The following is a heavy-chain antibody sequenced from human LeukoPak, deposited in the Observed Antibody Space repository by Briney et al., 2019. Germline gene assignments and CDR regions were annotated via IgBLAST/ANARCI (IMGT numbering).Heavy chain of an antibody. CDR2: MSGRGVST. CDR1: GFTFTNYA. CDR3: AKDCNGGNCYIDY. Sequence: GGSLRLSCAASGFTFTNYAMSWVRQTPGKGLEWVSGMSGRGVSTYYADSVKGRFTISSDNSKNTLYLQMNSLRAEDTAIYYCAKDCNGGNCYIDYWGQGTLVTVAS. D-gene: IGHD2-15*01. V-gene: IGHV3-23*01. J-gene: IGHJ4*02.